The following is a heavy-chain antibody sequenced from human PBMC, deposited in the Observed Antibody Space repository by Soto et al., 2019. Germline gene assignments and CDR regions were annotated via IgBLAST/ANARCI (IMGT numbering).Heavy chain of an antibody. Sequence: GGSLRLSCAASGFTFSSYAMHWVRQAPGKGLEWVAVISYDGSNKYYADSVKGRFTISRDNSKNTLYLQMNSLRAEDTAVYYCARDRFEGYSSSWYLNFAWYFDLWGRGTLVTVSS. V-gene: IGHV3-30-3*01. CDR3: ARDRFEGYSSSWYLNFAWYFDL. D-gene: IGHD6-13*01. J-gene: IGHJ2*01. CDR2: ISYDGSNK. CDR1: GFTFSSYA.